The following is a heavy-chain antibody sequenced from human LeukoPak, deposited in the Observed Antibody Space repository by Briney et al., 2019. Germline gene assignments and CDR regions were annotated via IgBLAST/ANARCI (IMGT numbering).Heavy chain of an antibody. CDR2: ISSSSSYI. V-gene: IGHV3-21*01. CDR1: GFTFSSYS. J-gene: IGHJ4*02. Sequence: PGGSLRLSCAASGFTFSSYSMNWVRQAPGKGLEWVSSISSSSSYIYYADSVKGRFTISRDNAKNSLYLQMNSLRAEDTAVYYCARSVYRRGYYGSGSYFPFDYWGQGTLVTVSS. CDR3: ARSVYRRGYYGSGSYFPFDY. D-gene: IGHD3-10*01.